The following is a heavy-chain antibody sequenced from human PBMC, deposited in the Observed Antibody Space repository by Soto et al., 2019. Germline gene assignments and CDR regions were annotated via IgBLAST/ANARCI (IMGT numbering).Heavy chain of an antibody. CDR3: ARCPIDHNWFDP. CDR2: IYDTGST. V-gene: IGHV4-59*01. Sequence: NPSETLSLTCSVSGSAITTYYWSWLRQSPGKGLEWIGHIYDTGSTTYNPSLKSRVTISVDTSNKQFSLRLSAVTAADTAVYYCARCPIDHNWFDPWGQGTPVTVSS. D-gene: IGHD3-9*01. J-gene: IGHJ5*02. CDR1: GSAITTYY.